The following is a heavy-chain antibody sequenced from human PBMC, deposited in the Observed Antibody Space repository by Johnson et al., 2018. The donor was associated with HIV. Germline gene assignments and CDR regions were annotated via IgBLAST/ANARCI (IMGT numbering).Heavy chain of an antibody. D-gene: IGHD3-10*01. CDR1: GFTVSSNY. J-gene: IGHJ3*02. Sequence: VQLVESGGGLIQPGGSLRLSCAASGFTVSSNYMSWVRQAPGKGLEWVSAISGSGGSTYYADSVKGRFTISRDNSKNTLYLQMNSLKTEDTAVYYCTTDWGLWFGELLHDAFDIWGQGTMVTVSS. CDR3: TTDWGLWFGELLHDAFDI. V-gene: IGHV3-53*01. CDR2: SGSGGST.